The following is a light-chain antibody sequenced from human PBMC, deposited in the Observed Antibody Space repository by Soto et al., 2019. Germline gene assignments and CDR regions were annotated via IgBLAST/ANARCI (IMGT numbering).Light chain of an antibody. CDR3: QQYGSSPWT. CDR2: GAS. Sequence: EIVLTQSPAPLSLSLGEGATLSCRASQSVSSNLAWYQQKPGQAPRLLIYGASTRATGIPARFSGSGSGTDFTLTISRLEPEDFAVYYCQQYGSSPWTFGQGTKVDIK. J-gene: IGKJ1*01. CDR1: QSVSSN. V-gene: IGKV3-20*01.